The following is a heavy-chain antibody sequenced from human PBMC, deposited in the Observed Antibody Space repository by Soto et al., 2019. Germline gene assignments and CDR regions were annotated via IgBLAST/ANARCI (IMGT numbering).Heavy chain of an antibody. J-gene: IGHJ4*02. V-gene: IGHV5-51*01. D-gene: IGHD1-26*01. CDR2: IYPGDSDT. CDR1: GYRFTVYW. Sequence: PXESLTNSWKGSGYRFTVYWIVLVRQMPGRGLEWMGIIYPGDSDTRYSPSFQGQVTISADKSISTAYLQWGSLKASDTAIYFCARGGGSYSFFDFWGQGTLVTVSS. CDR3: ARGGGSYSFFDF.